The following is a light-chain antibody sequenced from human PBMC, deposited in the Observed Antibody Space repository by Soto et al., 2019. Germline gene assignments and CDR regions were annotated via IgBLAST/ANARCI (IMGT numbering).Light chain of an antibody. V-gene: IGKV1-39*01. CDR1: QSISSY. J-gene: IGKJ1*01. CDR3: QQTYSTPRT. Sequence: DIQMTQSPPSLSASVGDRVTITCRASQSISSYLNWYQQKPGKAPKLLIYAASSLQSGVPSRFSGSGSATDFTLTISSLQPEDFATYYCQQTYSTPRTFGQGTKVDIK. CDR2: AAS.